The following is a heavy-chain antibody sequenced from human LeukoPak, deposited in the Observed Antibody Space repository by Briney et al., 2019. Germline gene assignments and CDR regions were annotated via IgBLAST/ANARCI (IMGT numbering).Heavy chain of an antibody. V-gene: IGHV1-18*01. D-gene: IGHD5-12*01. CDR3: ARGGVDIVATTPFDY. Sequence: ASVKVSCKASGYTFTSYGISWVRQAPGQGLEWMGWISAYNGNTNYARKLQGRVTMTTDTSTSTAYMELRSLRSDDTAVYYCARGGVDIVATTPFDYWGQGTLVTVSS. CDR1: GYTFTSYG. J-gene: IGHJ4*02. CDR2: ISAYNGNT.